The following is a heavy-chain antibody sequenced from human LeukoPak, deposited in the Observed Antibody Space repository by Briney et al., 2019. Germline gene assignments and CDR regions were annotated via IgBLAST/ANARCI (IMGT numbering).Heavy chain of an antibody. Sequence: PSETLSLTCTVSGGSISSRSYYWGWIRQPPGKGLEWIGYIYYSGSTNYNPSLKSRVTISVDTSKNQFSLKLSSVTAADTAVYYCARGALGFEVVPAAMKVRYYYGMDVWGQGTTVTVSS. CDR2: IYYSGST. CDR3: ARGALGFEVVPAAMKVRYYYGMDV. J-gene: IGHJ6*02. CDR1: GGSISSRSYY. D-gene: IGHD2-2*01. V-gene: IGHV4-61*05.